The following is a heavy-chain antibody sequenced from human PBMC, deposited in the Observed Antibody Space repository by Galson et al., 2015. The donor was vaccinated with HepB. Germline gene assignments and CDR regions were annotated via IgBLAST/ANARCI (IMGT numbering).Heavy chain of an antibody. D-gene: IGHD2-15*01. CDR2: ISPYNGHT. CDR1: GYIFINYG. CDR3: VRDCGGTCYSGDY. V-gene: IGHV1-18*04. Sequence: SVKVSCKASGYIFINYGFNWVRQAPGQGLEWMGWISPYNGHTIYAQKFQDRLSMSTDTSTSTAYMELRSLRSDDTAVYYCVRDCGGTCYSGDYWGQGTLVTVSS. J-gene: IGHJ4*02.